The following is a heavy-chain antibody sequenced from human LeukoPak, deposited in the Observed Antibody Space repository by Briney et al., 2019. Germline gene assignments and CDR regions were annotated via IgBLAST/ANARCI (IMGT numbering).Heavy chain of an antibody. CDR2: IYYSGST. V-gene: IGHV4-59*01. Sequence: PSETLSPTCTAPGGSISSYYWSWFRQPPGKGLGWIGYIYYSGSTNYNPSLKSRVTISVDTSKNQFSLKLSSVTAADTAVYYCARGGYYDSSAGDAFDIWGQGTMVTVSS. J-gene: IGHJ3*02. CDR1: GGSISSYY. CDR3: ARGGYYDSSAGDAFDI. D-gene: IGHD3-22*01.